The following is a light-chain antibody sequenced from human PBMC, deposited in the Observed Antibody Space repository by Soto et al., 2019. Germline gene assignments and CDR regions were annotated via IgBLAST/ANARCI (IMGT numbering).Light chain of an antibody. J-gene: IGKJ2*01. Sequence: DIQMTQSPSSLSASVGDRITITCRASQDISNYLAWYQQKPGKVPKVLMYAVSTLQTGVQSRFSGSGSGTVFTLTINSLHPEDVATYYCQNYKSAPNTFGRGTRLEIK. CDR1: QDISNY. V-gene: IGKV1-27*01. CDR3: QNYKSAPNT. CDR2: AVS.